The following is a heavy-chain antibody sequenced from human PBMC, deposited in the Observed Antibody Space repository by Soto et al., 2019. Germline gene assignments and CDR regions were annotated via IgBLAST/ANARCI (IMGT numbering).Heavy chain of an antibody. CDR2: IFHSGST. D-gene: IGHD2-15*01. CDR3: VRGGIAGHWFDP. Sequence: ASETLSLTCTVSGGSISSGDYYWRWIRQPPGKGLEWLGYIFHSGSTLYTPSLRGRLTLSADTSRNQLSLHLTSVTAADTAVYYCVRGGIAGHWFDPWGQGILVTVSS. J-gene: IGHJ5*02. CDR1: GGSISSGDYY. V-gene: IGHV4-30-4*01.